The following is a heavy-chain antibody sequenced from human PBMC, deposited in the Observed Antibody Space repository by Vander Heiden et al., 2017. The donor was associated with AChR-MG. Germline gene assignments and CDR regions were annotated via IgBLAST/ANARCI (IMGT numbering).Heavy chain of an antibody. J-gene: IGHJ6*02. V-gene: IGHV6-1*01. CDR3: ARDRYSSSWYKWDGMDV. CDR1: GASVSSNSAA. Sequence: QVQLQQSGPGLVKPSQTPSLTCAISGASVSSNSAAWNWHRQSPSRGLEWLGRTYYRSKWYNDYAVSVKSRITINPDTSKNQFSLQLNSVTPEDTAVYYCARDRYSSSWYKWDGMDVWGQGTTVTVSS. CDR2: TYYRSKWYN. D-gene: IGHD6-13*01.